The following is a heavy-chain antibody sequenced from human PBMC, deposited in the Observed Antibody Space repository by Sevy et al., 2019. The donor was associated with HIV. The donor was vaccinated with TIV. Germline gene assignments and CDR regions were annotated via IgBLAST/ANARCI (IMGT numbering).Heavy chain of an antibody. D-gene: IGHD1-26*01. CDR1: GFSFSSHY. J-gene: IGHJ4*02. CDR3: ANASQYGVEATKVDF. Sequence: GGSLRLSCAASGFSFSSHYINWIRQAPGKGLEWVSDISGSGGSTYYADSVKGRFTISRDNSKNTMYLQMNSLRAEDTAVYCGANASQYGVEATKVDFWGQGTLVTASS. CDR2: ISGSGGST. V-gene: IGHV3-23*01.